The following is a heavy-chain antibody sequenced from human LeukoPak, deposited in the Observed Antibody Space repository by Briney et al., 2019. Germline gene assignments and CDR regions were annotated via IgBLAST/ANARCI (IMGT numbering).Heavy chain of an antibody. V-gene: IGHV3-30-3*01. CDR1: GFTFSSYA. J-gene: IGHJ4*02. CDR2: ISYDGSGK. D-gene: IGHD1-26*01. CDR3: ARDTEATAGTFDY. Sequence: PGGSLRLSCAASGFTFSSYAMHWVRQAPGKGLEWVAVISYDGSGKYYADSVKGRFTISRDNSKNTLYLQMNSLRAEDTAVYYCARDTEATAGTFDYWGQGTLVTVSS.